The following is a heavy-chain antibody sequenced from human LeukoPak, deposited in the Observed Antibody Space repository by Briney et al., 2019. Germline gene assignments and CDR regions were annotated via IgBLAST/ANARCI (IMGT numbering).Heavy chain of an antibody. CDR1: GFTFSSYA. J-gene: IGHJ5*02. Sequence: GGSLRLSCAASGFTFSSYAMHWVRQAPGKGLEWVAVISYDGSNKYYADSVKGRFTISRDNSKNTLYLQMNSLRADDTAVYYCARGAVRGVIITKRGYNWFDPWGQGTLVTVSS. D-gene: IGHD3-10*01. CDR2: ISYDGSNK. CDR3: ARGAVRGVIITKRGYNWFDP. V-gene: IGHV3-30*01.